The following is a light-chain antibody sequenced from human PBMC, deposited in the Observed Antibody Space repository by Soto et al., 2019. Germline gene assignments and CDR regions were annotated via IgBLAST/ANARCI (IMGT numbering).Light chain of an antibody. J-gene: IGKJ4*01. CDR3: QQYGRSPPFT. V-gene: IGKV3-20*01. Sequence: EVVLTQSPGTLSLSPGERATLSCRASQSVSSNYLAWYQQKPGQAPRLLIYGAFTRATGIPDRFSGSGSGTDFTLTINRLEPEVFAVYYCQQYGRSPPFTFCGGTKV. CDR2: GAF. CDR1: QSVSSNY.